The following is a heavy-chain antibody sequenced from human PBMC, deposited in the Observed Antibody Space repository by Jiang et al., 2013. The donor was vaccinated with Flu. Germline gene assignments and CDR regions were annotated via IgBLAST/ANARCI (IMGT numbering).Heavy chain of an antibody. D-gene: IGHD4-17*01. CDR2: ISYDGSNK. J-gene: IGHJ4*02. V-gene: IGHV3-30-3*01. CDR1: GFTFNTNT. Sequence: QVQLLESGGGVVQPGRSLRLSCAASGFTFNTNTFHWVRQAPGKGLEWVAVISYDGSNKYYADSVKGRFTISRVNSKSTLFMQMNSLRPDDTAVYFCARSPYGLPYYFDYWGQGTLVTVSS. CDR3: ARSPYGLPYYFDY.